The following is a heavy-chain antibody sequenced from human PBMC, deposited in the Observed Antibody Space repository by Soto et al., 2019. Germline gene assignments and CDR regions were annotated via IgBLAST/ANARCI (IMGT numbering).Heavy chain of an antibody. CDR2: INHSGST. D-gene: IGHD3-10*01. Sequence: PSEDLSLTCAGYGGSFSSYYWSWSRQPPGKGLEWIGEINHSGSTNYNPSLKSRVTISVDTSKNQFSLNLSSVTAADTAVYYCATGGRQQLTRRLWLDHWGEGPLGT. CDR1: GGSFSSYY. CDR3: ATGGRQQLTRRLWLDH. V-gene: IGHV4-34*01. J-gene: IGHJ4*02.